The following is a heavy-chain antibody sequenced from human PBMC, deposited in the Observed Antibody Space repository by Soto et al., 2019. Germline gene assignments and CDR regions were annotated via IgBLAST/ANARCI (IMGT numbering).Heavy chain of an antibody. V-gene: IGHV3-23*01. Sequence: PXGSLRLSCAASGFTFSNYAMTWVRQAPGKGLEWVSSITGSGGHKYYADSVKGRFTISRDNSKNTLYLQMNSLKAEDTAVYYCARQTQQLVVDYWGQGTLVTVSS. CDR3: ARQTQQLVVDY. J-gene: IGHJ4*02. D-gene: IGHD6-13*01. CDR2: ITGSGGHK. CDR1: GFTFSNYA.